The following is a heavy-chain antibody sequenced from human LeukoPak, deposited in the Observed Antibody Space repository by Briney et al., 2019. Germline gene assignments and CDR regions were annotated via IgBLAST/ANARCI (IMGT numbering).Heavy chain of an antibody. V-gene: IGHV4-59*08. Sequence: SETLSLTCTVSGGSISSYYWSWIRQPPGKGLEWIGYIYYSGSTKYNPSLKSRVTISVDMSKNRFSLKLSSVTAADTAVYYCARRGIAAAGYDYWGQGTLVTVSS. CDR3: ARRGIAAAGYDY. J-gene: IGHJ4*02. CDR2: IYYSGST. D-gene: IGHD6-13*01. CDR1: GGSISSYY.